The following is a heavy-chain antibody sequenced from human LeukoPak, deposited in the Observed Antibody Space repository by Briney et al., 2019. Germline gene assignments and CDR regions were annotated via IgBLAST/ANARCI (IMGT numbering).Heavy chain of an antibody. CDR3: AKGPTMIVVGITGVDY. CDR2: ISYDGSNK. V-gene: IGHV3-30*18. Sequence: GGSLRLSCAASGFTFSSYGVQWVRQAPGKGLEWVAVISYDGSNKYYADSVKGRFTISRDNSKNTLYLQMNSLRAEDTAVYYCAKGPTMIVVGITGVDYWGQGTLVTVSS. CDR1: GFTFSSYG. D-gene: IGHD3-22*01. J-gene: IGHJ4*02.